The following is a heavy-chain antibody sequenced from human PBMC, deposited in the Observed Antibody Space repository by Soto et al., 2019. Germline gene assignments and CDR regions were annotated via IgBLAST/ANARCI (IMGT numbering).Heavy chain of an antibody. D-gene: IGHD5-18*01. CDR1: GFPFSSYD. V-gene: IGHV3-30*18. CDR3: PKEQAFEQLWVFDS. Sequence: GGSLRLSCAASGFPFSSYDMHWVRQAPGKGLELVALISYDGSRTSYSDSVKGRFTISRDNSKNMLFLQMDNLRADDTAVYYCPKEQAFEQLWVFDSWGQGTLVTVSS. CDR2: ISYDGSRT. J-gene: IGHJ5*01.